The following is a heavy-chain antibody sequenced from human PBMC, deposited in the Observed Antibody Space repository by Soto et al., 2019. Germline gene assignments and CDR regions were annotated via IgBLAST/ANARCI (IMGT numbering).Heavy chain of an antibody. CDR1: GFTFSSYG. CDR2: ISYDGSNK. V-gene: IGHV3-30*18. Sequence: GGSLRLSCAASGFTFSSYGMHWVRQAPGKGLEWVAVISYDGSNKYYADSVKGRFTISRDNSKNTLYLQMNSLRAEDTAVYYCAKDSAVYRSGWWYYFDYWGQGTLVTVYS. D-gene: IGHD6-19*01. CDR3: AKDSAVYRSGWWYYFDY. J-gene: IGHJ4*02.